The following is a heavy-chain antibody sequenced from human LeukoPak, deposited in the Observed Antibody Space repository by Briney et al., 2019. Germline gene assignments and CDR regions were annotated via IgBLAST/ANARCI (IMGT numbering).Heavy chain of an antibody. CDR2: IYYSGST. J-gene: IGHJ6*02. Sequence: PSETLSLTCAVSGGSISSSNWWSWVRQPPGKGLEWIGSIYYSGSTYYNPSLKSRVTISVDTSKNQFSLKLSSVTAADTAVYYCARDHLVGPLGYYYYYGMDVWGQGTTVTVSS. V-gene: IGHV4-4*02. CDR3: ARDHLVGPLGYYYYYGMDV. CDR1: GGSISSSNW. D-gene: IGHD2-8*02.